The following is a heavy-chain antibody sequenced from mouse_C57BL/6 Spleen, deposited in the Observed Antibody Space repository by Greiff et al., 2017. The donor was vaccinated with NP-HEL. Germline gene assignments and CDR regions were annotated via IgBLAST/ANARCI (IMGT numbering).Heavy chain of an antibody. V-gene: IGHV1-22*01. CDR2: INPNNGGT. D-gene: IGHD2-3*01. J-gene: IGHJ4*01. CDR1: GYTFTDYN. CDR3: ARTYDVVYAMEY. Sequence: EVQLQQSGPELVKPGASVKMSCKASGYTFTDYNMHWVKQSHGKCLEWIGYINPNNGGTSYIQKCKGKATLTVNISSSTAYMELRSLTSEDSAVYYCARTYDVVYAMEYWGQGTSVTGSS.